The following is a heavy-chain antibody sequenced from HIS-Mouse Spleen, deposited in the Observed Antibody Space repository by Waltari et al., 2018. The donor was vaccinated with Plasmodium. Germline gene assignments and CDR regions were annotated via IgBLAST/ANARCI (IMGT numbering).Heavy chain of an antibody. Sequence: EVQLVESGGGLIQPGGSLRLSCAASGFTVSSNSMSWVRQAPGKGLEWVSVIYSGGSTYYADSVKGRFTISRDNSKSTLYLQMNSLRAEDTAVYYCARGMKSSSSAFDIWGQGTMVTVSS. D-gene: IGHD6-6*01. V-gene: IGHV3-53*01. CDR3: ARGMKSSSSAFDI. CDR1: GFTVSSNS. CDR2: IYSGGST. J-gene: IGHJ3*02.